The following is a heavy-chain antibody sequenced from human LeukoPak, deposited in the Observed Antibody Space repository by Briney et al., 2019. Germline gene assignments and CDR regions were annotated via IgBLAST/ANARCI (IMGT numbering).Heavy chain of an antibody. Sequence: PGGSLRLSCAASGFTFKNYLMTWVRQAPGKGLEWVSSINGGGSSTSYANSVKGRFTISRDNSKTTLFLQMNSLRAEDTADYCCARQLGYCDSGTCYFEYWGQGTLVTVSS. V-gene: IGHV3-23*01. D-gene: IGHD2-15*01. CDR1: GFTFKNYL. CDR2: INGGGSST. CDR3: ARQLGYCDSGTCYFEY. J-gene: IGHJ4*02.